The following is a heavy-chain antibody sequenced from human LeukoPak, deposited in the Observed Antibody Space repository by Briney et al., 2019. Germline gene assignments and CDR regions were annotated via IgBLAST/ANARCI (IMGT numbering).Heavy chain of an antibody. V-gene: IGHV4-4*07. Sequence: SETLSLTCAVSGGSISSYYWSWIRQPAGKGLEWIGRIYTSGSTNYNPSLKSRVTISVDTSKNQFSLKLSSVTAADTAVYYCARALWFGELLSPLYYWGQGTLVTVSS. CDR3: ARALWFGELLSPLYY. D-gene: IGHD3-10*01. J-gene: IGHJ4*02. CDR1: GGSISSYY. CDR2: IYTSGST.